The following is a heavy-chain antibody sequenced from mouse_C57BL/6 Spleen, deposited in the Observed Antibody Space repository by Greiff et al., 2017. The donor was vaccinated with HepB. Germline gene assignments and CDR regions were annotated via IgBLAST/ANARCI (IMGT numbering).Heavy chain of an antibody. CDR1: GYSFTDYY. CDR3: ARHQGYGNYDFDY. Sequence: EVQLLQSGPELVKPGASVKLSCKASGYSFTDYYMHWVKLSHGLCLEWIGVINPNYGTTSYNQKFKGKATLTVDQSPSTAYMQLNSLTAEDSAVYYCARHQGYGNYDFDYWGQGTTLTVSS. D-gene: IGHD2-10*02. J-gene: IGHJ2*01. V-gene: IGHV1-39*01. CDR2: INPNYGTT.